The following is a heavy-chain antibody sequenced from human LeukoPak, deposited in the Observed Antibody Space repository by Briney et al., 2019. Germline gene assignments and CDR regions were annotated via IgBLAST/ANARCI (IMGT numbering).Heavy chain of an antibody. V-gene: IGHV4-39*07. CDR2: IYHSGST. CDR3: ARRGSVLVPSSTNWFDP. J-gene: IGHJ5*02. CDR1: GGSISSGDYY. D-gene: IGHD2-2*01. Sequence: SETLSLTCTVSGGSISSGDYYWGWIRQPPGKGLEWIGNIYHSGSTYYNPSLKSRVTISVDTSKNQFSLMLSSVTAADTAVYYCARRGSVLVPSSTNWFDPWGQGTLVTVSS.